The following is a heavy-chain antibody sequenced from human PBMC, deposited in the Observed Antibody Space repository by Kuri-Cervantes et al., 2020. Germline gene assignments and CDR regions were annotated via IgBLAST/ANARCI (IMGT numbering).Heavy chain of an antibody. CDR2: IYTSGST. Sequence: ESLKISCTVSGGSISSYYWSWIRQPAGKGLEWIGRIYTSGSTNYNPSLKSRVTISVDTSKNQFSPKLSSVTAADTAVYYCASYSGSYQTREWVDAFDIWGQGTMVTVSS. J-gene: IGHJ3*02. CDR3: ASYSGSYQTREWVDAFDI. D-gene: IGHD1-26*01. V-gene: IGHV4-4*07. CDR1: GGSISSYY.